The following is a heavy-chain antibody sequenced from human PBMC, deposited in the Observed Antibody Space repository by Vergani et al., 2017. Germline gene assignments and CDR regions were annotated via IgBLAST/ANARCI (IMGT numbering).Heavy chain of an antibody. D-gene: IGHD6-19*01. J-gene: IGHJ4*02. Sequence: QVQLVESGGGLVKPGGSLRLSCAASGFTFSSYAMHWVRQAPGKGLEWVAVISYDGSNKYYADSVKGRFTISRDNSKNTLYLQMNSLRAEDTAVYYCARESVAGFDYWGQGTLVTVSS. CDR2: ISYDGSNK. CDR3: ARESVAGFDY. V-gene: IGHV3-30*04. CDR1: GFTFSSYA.